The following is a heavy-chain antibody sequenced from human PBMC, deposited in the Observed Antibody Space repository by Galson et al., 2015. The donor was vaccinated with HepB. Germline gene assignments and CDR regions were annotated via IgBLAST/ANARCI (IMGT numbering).Heavy chain of an antibody. CDR2: IWYDGSNK. V-gene: IGHV3-33*01. D-gene: IGHD1-26*01. Sequence: SLRLSCAASGFTFSSYGMHWVRQAPGKGLEWVAVIWYDGSNKYYADSVKGRFTISRDNSKNTLYLQMNSLRAEDTAVYYCARMGGPSDAFAGSWFDPWGQGTLVTVSS. J-gene: IGHJ5*02. CDR3: ARMGGPSDAFAGSWFDP. CDR1: GFTFSSYG.